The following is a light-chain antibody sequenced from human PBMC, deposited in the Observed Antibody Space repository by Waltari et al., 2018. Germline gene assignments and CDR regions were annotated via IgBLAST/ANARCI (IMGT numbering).Light chain of an antibody. CDR3: CSYGGSYSFVV. CDR1: SSDVGGYNY. Sequence: QSALTQPRSVSGSPGQSVTISCTGTSSDVGGYNYVSWYQQHPGKAPQLIIYDVTKRPSGVPDRFSGAKSGNPASLTISGLQAEDEADYYCCSYGGSYSFVVFGGGTKLTVL. V-gene: IGLV2-11*01. J-gene: IGLJ2*01. CDR2: DVT.